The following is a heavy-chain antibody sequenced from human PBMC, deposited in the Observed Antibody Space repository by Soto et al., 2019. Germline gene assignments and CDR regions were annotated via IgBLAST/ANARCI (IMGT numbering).Heavy chain of an antibody. V-gene: IGHV1-18*01. CDR2: INGYNGNT. J-gene: IGHJ4*02. CDR3: ARGSSPVDFDY. Sequence: ASVKVSCKASGYTFTSYGISWVRQAPGQGLEWMGWINGYNGNTNYAQRLQGRVTMTTDTSTSTAYMELRSLRSDDTAVYFCARGSSPVDFDYWGQGTLVTVSS. CDR1: GYTFTSYG. D-gene: IGHD6-13*01.